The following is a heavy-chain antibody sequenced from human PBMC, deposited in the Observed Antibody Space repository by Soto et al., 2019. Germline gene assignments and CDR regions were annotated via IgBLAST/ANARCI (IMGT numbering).Heavy chain of an antibody. CDR2: INAGNGNT. CDR3: AGGYCIGGSWYPATTWFDP. D-gene: IGHD2-15*01. J-gene: IGHJ5*02. Sequence: ASVKVSCKASGYTFTSYAMHWVRQAPGQRLEWMGWINAGNGNTKYSQKFQGRVTITRDTSASTAYMELSSLRSEDTAVYYCAGGYCIGGSWYPATTWFDPWGQGTLVTVSS. CDR1: GYTFTSYA. V-gene: IGHV1-3*01.